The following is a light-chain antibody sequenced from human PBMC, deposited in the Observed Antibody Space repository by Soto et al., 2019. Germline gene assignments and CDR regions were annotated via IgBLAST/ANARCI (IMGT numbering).Light chain of an antibody. CDR2: AAF. J-gene: IGKJ1*01. V-gene: IGKV1-39*01. CDR3: QQRYSASVT. CDR1: QTLMNY. Sequence: DIHVTQSRSSLSASVGDRVTITFRTSQTLMNYLSWYQQKPGRAPKLLIYAAFYLHSQVLPRLSGSGSGTDFTLTISNLQPEDFATYYCQQRYSASVTFGQGTKVDIK.